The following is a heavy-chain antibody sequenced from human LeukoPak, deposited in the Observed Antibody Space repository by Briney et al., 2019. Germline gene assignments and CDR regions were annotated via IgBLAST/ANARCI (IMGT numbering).Heavy chain of an antibody. CDR1: GFTFSSYG. CDR2: IWYDGSNK. Sequence: GSLRLSCAAFGFTFSSYGMHWVRQAPGKGLEWVAVIWYDGSNKYYANSVKGRFTISRDNSKNTLYLQMNSLRAEDTAVYYCARGRGGYCSSTSCSAGGNWFDPWGQGTLVTVSS. D-gene: IGHD2-2*01. CDR3: ARGRGGYCSSTSCSAGGNWFDP. V-gene: IGHV3-33*01. J-gene: IGHJ5*02.